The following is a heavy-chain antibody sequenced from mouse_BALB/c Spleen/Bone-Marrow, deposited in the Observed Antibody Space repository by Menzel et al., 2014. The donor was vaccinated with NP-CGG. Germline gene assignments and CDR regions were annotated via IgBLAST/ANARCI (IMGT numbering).Heavy chain of an antibody. V-gene: IGHV5-6-5*01. D-gene: IGHD2-3*01. CDR1: GFTFSSYA. CDR2: ISSGGST. J-gene: IGHJ3*01. CDR3: ARGYDGYYGFVY. Sequence: EVKLMESGGGLVKPGGSLKLSCAASGFTFSSYAMSWVRQTPEKRLEWVASISSGGSTYYPDSVKGRFTISRDNARNILYLQMSSLRSEDTAMYYCARGYDGYYGFVYWGQGTLVTVSA.